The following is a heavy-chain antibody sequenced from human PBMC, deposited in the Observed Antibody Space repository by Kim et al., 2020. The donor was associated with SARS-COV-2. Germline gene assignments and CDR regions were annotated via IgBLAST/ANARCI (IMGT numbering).Heavy chain of an antibody. CDR2: IYWDGEE. D-gene: IGHD2-2*01. Sequence: SGPTLVNPTQTLTLTCTFFGFSLDTSKVGVGWIRQPPGKALEWLAAIYWDGEERYSPSLKSRPSITKDTSKNQVVLTMTNMDPVDTATYYCAHNWAYCASISCYDLEHYYFDFWGRGTLVTVSS. J-gene: IGHJ4*02. CDR1: GFSLDTSKVG. CDR3: AHNWAYCASISCYDLEHYYFDF. V-gene: IGHV2-5*02.